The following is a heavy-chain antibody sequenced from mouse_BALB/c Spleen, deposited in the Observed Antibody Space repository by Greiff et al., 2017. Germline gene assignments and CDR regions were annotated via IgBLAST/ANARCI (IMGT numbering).Heavy chain of an antibody. CDR3: ARAHGDAMDY. CDR2: ISSGSSTI. J-gene: IGHJ4*01. Sequence: EVKVVESGGGLVQPGGSRKLSCAASGFTFSSFGMHWVRQAPEKGLEWVAYISSGSSTIYYADTVKGRFTISRDNPKNTLFLQMTSLRSEDTAMYYCARAHGDAMDYWGQGTSVTVSS. V-gene: IGHV5-17*02. CDR1: GFTFSSFG.